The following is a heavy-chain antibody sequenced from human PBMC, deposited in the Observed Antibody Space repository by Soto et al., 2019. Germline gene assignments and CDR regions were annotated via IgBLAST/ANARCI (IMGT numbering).Heavy chain of an antibody. J-gene: IGHJ3*02. D-gene: IGHD3-22*01. Sequence: ASVKVSCKVSGYTLTELSMHWVRQAPGEGLEWMGGFDPEDGETIYAQKFQGRVTMTEDTSTDTAYMELSSLRSEDTAVYYCATVKMYYDSSGYYFPYAFDIWGQGTMVTVSS. V-gene: IGHV1-24*01. CDR1: GYTLTELS. CDR3: ATVKMYYDSSGYYFPYAFDI. CDR2: FDPEDGET.